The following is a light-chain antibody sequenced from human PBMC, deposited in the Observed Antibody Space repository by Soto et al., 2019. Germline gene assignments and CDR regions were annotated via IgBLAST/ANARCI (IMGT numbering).Light chain of an antibody. CDR2: DVS. J-gene: IGLJ2*01. CDR3: SSYTSSSPSVV. CDR1: SSDVGGYNY. V-gene: IGLV2-14*01. Sequence: QSALTQPASVSGSPGQSITISCTGTSSDVGGYNYVSWYQQHPGKAPKLMIYDVSNRPSGVSNRFSGSKSGNTASLTISGLQAEDEADYYCSSYTSSSPSVVFGGGTKLTVL.